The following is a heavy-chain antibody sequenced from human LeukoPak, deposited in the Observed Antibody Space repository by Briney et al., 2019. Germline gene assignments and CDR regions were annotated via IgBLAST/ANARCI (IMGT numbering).Heavy chain of an antibody. D-gene: IGHD3-10*01. CDR1: GFTYNQLY. V-gene: IGHV3-23*01. Sequence: GGSLRLPYPRSGFTYNQLYKLLVLQVPGKGLEWVAAINYNGHTTYYTDSVKGRFTISRDNSKNTVYLEMNSLRAEDTALYHCPKEPELMGWLTPRGKGPLVTVSS. CDR3: PKEPELMGWLTP. CDR2: INYNGHTT. J-gene: IGHJ5*02.